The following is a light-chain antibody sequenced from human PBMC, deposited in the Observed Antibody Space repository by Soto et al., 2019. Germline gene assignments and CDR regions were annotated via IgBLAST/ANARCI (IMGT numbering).Light chain of an antibody. J-gene: IGLJ2*01. Sequence: QSVPTQPPSASGAPGQRVTISCSGSSSNIGSNYVYWYQQLPGTAPKLLIYRNNQRPSGVPDRFSGSKSGTSASLAISGLRSEDEADYYCAAWDDSLSVVFGGGTKVTVL. CDR3: AAWDDSLSVV. V-gene: IGLV1-47*01. CDR2: RNN. CDR1: SSNIGSNY.